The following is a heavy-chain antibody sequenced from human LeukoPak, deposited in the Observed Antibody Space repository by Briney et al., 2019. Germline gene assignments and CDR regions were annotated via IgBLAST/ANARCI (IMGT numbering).Heavy chain of an antibody. CDR1: GGSFSGYY. J-gene: IGHJ4*02. Sequence: PSETLSLTCAVYGGSFSGYYWSWIRQPPGKGLEWIGEINHSGSTNYNPPLKSRVTISVDTSKNQLSLKLSSVTAADTAVYYCARGGVQYYDILAGYYTNYFDYWGQGTLVTVSS. CDR3: ARGGVQYYDILAGYYTNYFDY. CDR2: INHSGST. D-gene: IGHD3-9*01. V-gene: IGHV4-34*01.